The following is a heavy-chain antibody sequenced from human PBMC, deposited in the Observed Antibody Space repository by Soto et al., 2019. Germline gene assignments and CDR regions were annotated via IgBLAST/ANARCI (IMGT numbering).Heavy chain of an antibody. J-gene: IGHJ3*02. CDR2: IKQDGSEK. CDR1: GFTFSSYW. CDR3: ASPDILTGYYDSDAFDI. Sequence: GGSLRLSCAASGFTFSSYWMSWVRQAPGKGLEWVANIKQDGSEKYYVDSVKGRFTISRDNAKNSLYLQMNSLRAEDTAVYYCASPDILTGYYDSDAFDIWGQGTMVTV. V-gene: IGHV3-7*01. D-gene: IGHD3-9*01.